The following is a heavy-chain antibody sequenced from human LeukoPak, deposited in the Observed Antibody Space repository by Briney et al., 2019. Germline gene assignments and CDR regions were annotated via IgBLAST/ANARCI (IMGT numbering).Heavy chain of an antibody. CDR3: AKDNGYYDSSGFDY. J-gene: IGHJ4*02. V-gene: IGHV3-9*01. CDR1: GFTFDDYA. D-gene: IGHD3-22*01. Sequence: PGGSLRLSCAAFGFTFDDYAMHWVRQAPGKGLEWVSGISWNSGTIGYADSVKGRFTISRDNAKNFLYLQMNSLRAEDTALYYCAKDNGYYDSSGFDYWGQGTLVTVSS. CDR2: ISWNSGTI.